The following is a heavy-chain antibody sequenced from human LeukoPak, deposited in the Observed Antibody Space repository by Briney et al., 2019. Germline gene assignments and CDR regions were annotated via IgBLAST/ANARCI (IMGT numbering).Heavy chain of an antibody. CDR1: GGSISSYY. CDR2: ISDIGSI. J-gene: IGHJ4*02. CDR3: AGHHPRNTVDF. D-gene: IGHD2/OR15-2a*01. Sequence: SETLSLTCTVPGGSISSYYWSLIRQPPGKGLEWIAYISDIGSINYNPSLKSRVTISLDTSKNQFTLKLSSVTAADTAVYYCAGHHPRNTVDFWGQGTLVTVSS. V-gene: IGHV4-59*08.